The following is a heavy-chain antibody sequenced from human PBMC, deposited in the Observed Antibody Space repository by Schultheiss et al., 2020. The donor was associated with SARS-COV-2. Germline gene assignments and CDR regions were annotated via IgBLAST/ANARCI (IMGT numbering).Heavy chain of an antibody. Sequence: GGSLRLSCAASGFIVGTNYMGWVRQAPGKGLEWVSSISSSSSYIYYADSVKGRFTISRDNAKNSLYLQMNSLRAEDTAVYYCAREGGHYYYGMDVWGQGTTVTVSS. CDR2: ISSSSSYI. D-gene: IGHD3-16*01. CDR3: AREGGHYYYGMDV. J-gene: IGHJ6*02. CDR1: GFIVGTNY. V-gene: IGHV3-21*01.